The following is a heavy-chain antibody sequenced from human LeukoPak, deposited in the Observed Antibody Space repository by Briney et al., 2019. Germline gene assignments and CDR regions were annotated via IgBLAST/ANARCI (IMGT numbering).Heavy chain of an antibody. J-gene: IGHJ4*02. CDR1: GGSISSGDYY. CDR2: IYYSGST. CDR3: ARVGQLVLGFDY. Sequence: PSQTLSLICSVSGGSISSGDYYWSWIRQPPGKGLEWIEYIYYSGSTYYNPSLKSRVTISVDTSKNQFSLKLSSVTAADTAVYYCARVGQLVLGFDYWGQGTLVTVSS. V-gene: IGHV4-30-4*08. D-gene: IGHD6-6*01.